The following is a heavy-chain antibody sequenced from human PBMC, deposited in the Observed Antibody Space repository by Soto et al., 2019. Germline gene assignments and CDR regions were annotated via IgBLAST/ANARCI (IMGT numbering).Heavy chain of an antibody. CDR3: AAYRTSGYYSQGYFYYCMDV. D-gene: IGHD3-3*01. V-gene: IGHV1-58*01. Sequence: SVKVSCKASGFTFTSSTVQWVRQARGQRLEWIGWFVVGSGNTNYAQKFQDRVTITRDMSTSTAYMELSSLRSEDTAVYYCAAYRTSGYYSQGYFYYCMDVCGQETTLTVSS. CDR2: FVVGSGNT. CDR1: GFTFTSST. J-gene: IGHJ6*02.